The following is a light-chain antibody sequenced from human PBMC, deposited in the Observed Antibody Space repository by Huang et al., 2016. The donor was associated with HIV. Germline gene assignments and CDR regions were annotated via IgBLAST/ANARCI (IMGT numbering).Light chain of an antibody. CDR1: QSVSSN. J-gene: IGKJ1*01. Sequence: EIVMTQSPATLSVSPGERATLSCRASQSVSSNLAWYQQRPGQAPRLLIYGASTRAPVIPGRFSGSWSGTEFTLTISILQSEDFAVYYCQHYNNWPPGGTFGQGTKVEIK. V-gene: IGKV3-15*01. CDR2: GAS. CDR3: QHYNNWPPGGT.